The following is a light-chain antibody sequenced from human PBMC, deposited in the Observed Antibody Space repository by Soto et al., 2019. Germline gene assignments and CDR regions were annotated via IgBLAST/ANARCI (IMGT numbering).Light chain of an antibody. CDR2: GAS. V-gene: IGKV3D-15*01. CDR1: QSVSDN. Sequence: EIVMTQSPATLSVSPGERATLSCRASQSVSDNLAWYQQKPGQAPRLLIYGASTRATGIPARFSGSGSGTEFTLTIGSLQSEDFAVYYCQQYNNWPLTVGGGTKVDIK. CDR3: QQYNNWPLT. J-gene: IGKJ4*01.